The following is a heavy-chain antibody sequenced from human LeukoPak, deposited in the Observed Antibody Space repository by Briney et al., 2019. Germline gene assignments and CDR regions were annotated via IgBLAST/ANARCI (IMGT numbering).Heavy chain of an antibody. CDR3: ARSVSWGLLVRDDAFDI. D-gene: IGHD2-21*01. V-gene: IGHV4-59*08. CDR2: IHYSGSS. CDR1: GGSISSYH. J-gene: IGHJ3*02. Sequence: SETLSLTCTVSGGSISSYHWIWIRQPPGKGLEWIGYIHYSGSSNYYPSLKSRVTTSVDTSKTQFSLKLRSVTAADTAVYYCARSVSWGLLVRDDAFDIWGQGTMVTVSS.